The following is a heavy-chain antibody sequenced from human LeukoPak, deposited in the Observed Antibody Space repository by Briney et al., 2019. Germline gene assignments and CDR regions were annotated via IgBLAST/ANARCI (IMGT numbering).Heavy chain of an antibody. D-gene: IGHD6-19*01. Sequence: GASVKVSCKTSGYTFTAYYLYWVRQAPGQGLEWMAWINPNSGATKYAQTFQGRVTMTRGTSISTAYMELSGLRSDDTAVYYCARDPSNSSGWKTWFDPWGQGTLVTVSS. CDR3: ARDPSNSSGWKTWFDP. CDR1: GYTFTAYY. V-gene: IGHV1-2*02. J-gene: IGHJ5*02. CDR2: INPNSGAT.